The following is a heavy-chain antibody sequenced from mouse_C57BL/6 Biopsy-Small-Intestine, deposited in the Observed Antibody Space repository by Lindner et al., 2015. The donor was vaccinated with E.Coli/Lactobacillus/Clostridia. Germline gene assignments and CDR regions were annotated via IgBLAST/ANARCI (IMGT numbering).Heavy chain of an antibody. CDR2: IYPRSGNT. V-gene: IGHV1-81*01. J-gene: IGHJ4*01. CDR3: AGGGNYYAMDY. CDR1: GYTFTSYG. Sequence: VQLQESGAELARPGASVKLSCKASGYTFTSYGISWVKQRTGQGLEWIGEIYPRSGNTYYNEKFKGRATLTADRSSSTAYMELRSLTSEDSAVYFCAGGGNYYAMDYWGQGTSVTVSS. D-gene: IGHD2-1*01.